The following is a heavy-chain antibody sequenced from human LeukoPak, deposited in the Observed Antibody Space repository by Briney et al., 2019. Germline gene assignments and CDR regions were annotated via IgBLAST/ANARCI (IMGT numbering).Heavy chain of an antibody. D-gene: IGHD3-22*01. J-gene: IGHJ1*01. Sequence: GGSLRLSCAASGFTFSSYAMHWVSQAPGKGLEWEAVISYDGSNKYYADSVKGRFTISRDNSKNTLYLQMNSLRAEDTAVYYCARGMKDYYDSSGYYGYFQHWGQGTLVTVSS. CDR3: ARGMKDYYDSSGYYGYFQH. CDR2: ISYDGSNK. CDR1: GFTFSSYA. V-gene: IGHV3-30-3*01.